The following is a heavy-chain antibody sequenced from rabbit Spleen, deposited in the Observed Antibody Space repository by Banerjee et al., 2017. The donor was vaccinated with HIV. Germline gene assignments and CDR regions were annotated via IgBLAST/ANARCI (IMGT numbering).Heavy chain of an antibody. D-gene: IGHD4-2*01. CDR1: GLDFSNNYW. CDR2: IDVVKSGST. J-gene: IGHJ4*01. CDR3: ARDAAGREDFNL. Sequence: QEQLEESGGDLVKPGASLTLTCKASGLDFSNNYWIRWVRQAPGKGLEWIACIDVVKSGSTYYATWAKGRFTVSKTSSTTVTLQMTSLTAADTATYFCARDAAGREDFNLWGQGTLVTVS. V-gene: IGHV1S45*01.